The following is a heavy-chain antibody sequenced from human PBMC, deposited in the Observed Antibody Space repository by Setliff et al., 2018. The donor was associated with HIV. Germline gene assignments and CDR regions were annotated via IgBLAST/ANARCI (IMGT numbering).Heavy chain of an antibody. D-gene: IGHD1-7*01. V-gene: IGHV4-34*01. Sequence: PSETLSLTCTLNGVPLSDYYWNWIRQSPGKGLEWIVEVNHNGNINYNPSLKSRTTMSLDTSRNQVSLKLSSVSAADTAVYYCARDQGLELRGDYYYYGMDVWGQGTTVTVSS. CDR1: GVPLSDYY. CDR2: VNHNGNI. J-gene: IGHJ6*02. CDR3: ARDQGLELRGDYYYYGMDV.